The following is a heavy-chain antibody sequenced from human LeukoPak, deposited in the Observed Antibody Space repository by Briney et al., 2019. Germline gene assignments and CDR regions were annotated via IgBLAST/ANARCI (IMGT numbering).Heavy chain of an antibody. CDR3: ARHSSTYYFFDY. Sequence: SETLSLTCTVSSGSISTSNYYWSWIRQPPGKGLEWIGHIYYSGSTNYNPSLKSRVTMSVDTSKNQFSLELTSVTAADTAVYYCARHSSTYYFFDYWGQATLVTVSS. V-gene: IGHV4-61*01. CDR2: IYYSGST. CDR1: SGSISTSNYY. J-gene: IGHJ4*02. D-gene: IGHD2-2*01.